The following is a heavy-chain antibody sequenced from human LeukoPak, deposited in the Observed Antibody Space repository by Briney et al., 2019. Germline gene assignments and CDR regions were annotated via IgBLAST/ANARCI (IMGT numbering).Heavy chain of an antibody. V-gene: IGHV4-61*01. CDR2: IYSSGST. CDR3: ARARSYYDSSGFYYEGDAFDI. Sequence: PSETLSLTCTVSGGSISSSSYHWSWIRQPPGKGLECIGYIYSSGSTNYNPSLKSRVTISVDTSKNQFSLKLSSVTAADTAVYYCARARSYYDSSGFYYEGDAFDIWGQGTMVTVSS. CDR1: GGSISSSSYH. D-gene: IGHD3-22*01. J-gene: IGHJ3*02.